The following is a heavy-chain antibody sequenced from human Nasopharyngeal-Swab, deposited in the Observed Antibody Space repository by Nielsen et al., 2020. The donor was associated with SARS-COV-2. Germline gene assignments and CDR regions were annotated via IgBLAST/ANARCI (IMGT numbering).Heavy chain of an antibody. V-gene: IGHV3-49*04. D-gene: IGHD1-26*01. Sequence: GESLKISCPASGFTIGDYAMSWVRQAPGKGLEWVGFIRGKAYDETTEYAATVKGRSTIPKDDSTSIAYLQMNSLKTEDTAVYYCTRVSGSYYWRYFVLSGRGTLVTVSS. CDR2: IRGKAYDETT. CDR3: TRVSGSYYWRYFVL. CDR1: GFTIGDYA. J-gene: IGHJ2*01.